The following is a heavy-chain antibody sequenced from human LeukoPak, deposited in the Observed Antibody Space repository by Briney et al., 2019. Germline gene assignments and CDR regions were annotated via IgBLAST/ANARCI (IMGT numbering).Heavy chain of an antibody. V-gene: IGHV4-59*01. CDR2: IYYTGSS. J-gene: IGHJ3*01. Sequence: SETLSLTCTVSGGSITSYYWNWIRQPPGEGLEWIGYIYYTGSSNYNPSLKSRVTISLDTSKNQFSLKLSSVTAANTAVYYCVRRVVVVTADDKSDAFDVWGQGTVVTVSS. D-gene: IGHD2-21*02. CDR3: VRRVVVVTADDKSDAFDV. CDR1: GGSITSYY.